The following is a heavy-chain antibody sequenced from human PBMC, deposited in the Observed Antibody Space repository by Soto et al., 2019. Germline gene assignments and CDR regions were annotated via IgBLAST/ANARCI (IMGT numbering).Heavy chain of an antibody. CDR3: ARANDYIWGSYPRAYYYMDV. Sequence: GGSLRLSCAASGFTFSDYYMSWIRQAPGKGLEWVSYISSSGSTIYYADSVKGRFTISRDNAKNSLYLQMNSLRAEDTAVYYCARANDYIWGSYPRAYYYMDVWGKGTTVTVSS. J-gene: IGHJ6*03. D-gene: IGHD3-16*02. CDR1: GFTFSDYY. V-gene: IGHV3-11*01. CDR2: ISSSGSTI.